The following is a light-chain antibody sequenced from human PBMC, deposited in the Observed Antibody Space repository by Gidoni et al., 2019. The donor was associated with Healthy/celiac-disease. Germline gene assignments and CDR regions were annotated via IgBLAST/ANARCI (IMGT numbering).Light chain of an antibody. Sequence: EIVLTQSPATLSLSPGERATLSCRASQSVSSYLAWYQQKPGQAPRLLLYDASNRATGIPARFSGSGSGTDFTLTISSLEPEDFAVYYCQQRSNWPSSLTCGGXTKVEIK. CDR2: DAS. V-gene: IGKV3-11*01. CDR3: QQRSNWPSSLT. J-gene: IGKJ4*01. CDR1: QSVSSY.